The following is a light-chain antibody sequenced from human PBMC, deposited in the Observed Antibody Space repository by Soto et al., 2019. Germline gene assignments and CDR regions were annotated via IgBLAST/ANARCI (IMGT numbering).Light chain of an antibody. V-gene: IGLV2-14*01. Sequence: QSVLTQPASVSGSPGQSITISCVGTSSDIGDYNYVSWYQQHPGKVPKVIIYDVSNRPSGVSYRFSGSKSGNTASLTISGLQAEDEADYYCSSYTSSTTLVFRAGTKVTVL. CDR3: SSYTSSTTLV. CDR2: DVS. J-gene: IGLJ2*01. CDR1: SSDIGDYNY.